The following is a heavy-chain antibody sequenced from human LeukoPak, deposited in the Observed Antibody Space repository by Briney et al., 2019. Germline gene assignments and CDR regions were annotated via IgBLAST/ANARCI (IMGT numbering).Heavy chain of an antibody. Sequence: ASVKVSCQASGYTFTAYYIHWVRQAPGQGLEWMGWIDPNSGGTNYVQKFQGRVTMTRDTSISAAYMEMSRLRSDDTAVYYCAREGIAVAGTAGFWGQGTPVTVSS. D-gene: IGHD6-19*01. CDR2: IDPNSGGT. V-gene: IGHV1-2*02. J-gene: IGHJ4*02. CDR1: GYTFTAYY. CDR3: AREGIAVAGTAGF.